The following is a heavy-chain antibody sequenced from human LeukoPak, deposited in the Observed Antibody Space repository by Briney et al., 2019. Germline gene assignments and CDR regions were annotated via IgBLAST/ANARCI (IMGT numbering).Heavy chain of an antibody. J-gene: IGHJ3*02. CDR3: ARDPDRTTGAFDI. CDR1: GGSISSGGYY. Sequence: SETLSLTCTVSGGSISSGGYYWSWIRQPPGKGLEWIGYIYHSGSTYYNPSLKSRVTISVDRSKNQFSLKLSSVTAADTAVYYCARDPDRTTGAFDIWGQGTMVTVSS. D-gene: IGHD1-14*01. V-gene: IGHV4-30-2*01. CDR2: IYHSGST.